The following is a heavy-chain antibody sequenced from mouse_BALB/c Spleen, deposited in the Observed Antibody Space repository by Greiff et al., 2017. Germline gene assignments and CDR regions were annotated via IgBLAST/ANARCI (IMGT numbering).Heavy chain of an antibody. CDR2: IDPANGNT. CDR3: ASPPRSYGSSPLYAMDD. D-gene: IGHD1-1*01. V-gene: IGHV14-3*02. Sequence: VQLQQSGAELVKPGASVKLSCTASGFNIKDTYMHWVKQRPEQGLEWIGRIDPANGNTKYDPKFQGKATITADTSSNTAYLQLSSLTSGDTAVYYCASPPRSYGSSPLYAMDDWGQGTSVTVSS. CDR1: GFNIKDTY. J-gene: IGHJ4*01.